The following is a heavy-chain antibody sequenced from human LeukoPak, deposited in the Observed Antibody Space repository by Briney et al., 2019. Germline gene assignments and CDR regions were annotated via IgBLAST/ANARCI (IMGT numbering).Heavy chain of an antibody. D-gene: IGHD3-3*01. CDR1: GYTFTSYD. CDR2: MNPNSGNT. J-gene: IGHJ4*02. V-gene: IGHV1-8*03. CDR3: ARGQSPLTYYDFWSGYYTGEPGKSYFDY. Sequence: ASVKVSCKASGYTFTSYDINWVRQATGQGLEWMGWMNPNSGNTGYAQKFQGRVTITRNTSISTAYMELSSLRSEDTAVYYCARGQSPLTYYDFWSGYYTGEPGKSYFDYWGQGTLVTVSS.